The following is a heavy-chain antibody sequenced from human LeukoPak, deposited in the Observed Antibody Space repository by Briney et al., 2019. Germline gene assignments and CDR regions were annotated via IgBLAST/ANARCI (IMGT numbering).Heavy chain of an antibody. CDR2: ISSGGGTV. V-gene: IGHV3-48*01. CDR1: GFILGDYS. CDR3: AKAYCGGDCPGYFDY. J-gene: IGHJ4*01. D-gene: IGHD2-21*02. Sequence: GGSLRLSCAMSGFILGDYSMNWVRQAPGKGLEWVSFISSGGGTVYYADSVKGRFTISRDNSKNTLYLQMNSLRAEDTAVYYCAKAYCGGDCPGYFDYWGHGTLVTVSS.